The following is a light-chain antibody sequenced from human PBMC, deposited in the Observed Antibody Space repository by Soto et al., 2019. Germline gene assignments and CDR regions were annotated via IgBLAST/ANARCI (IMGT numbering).Light chain of an antibody. V-gene: IGKV1-39*01. CDR2: ATS. CDR3: QHRET. Sequence: DIQMTQSPSSLSASVGDRVTITCRASQAIHSYLNWYQQKPGKAPNLLIFATSTLQSGVPSRFSGSGSGTDFTITISSLQPEDFATYYCQHRETFGPGTKVDIK. J-gene: IGKJ3*01. CDR1: QAIHSY.